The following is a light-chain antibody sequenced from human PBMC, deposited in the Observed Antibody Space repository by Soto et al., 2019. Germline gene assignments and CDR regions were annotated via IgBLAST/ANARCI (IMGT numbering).Light chain of an antibody. CDR1: SSNIGAGYD. CDR2: GNS. Sequence: QSVLTQPPSVSGAPGQRVTISYTGSSSNIGAGYDVHWYQQLPGTAPKLLIYGNSNRPSGVPDRFSGSKSGTSASLAITGLQAEDEADYYCQSYDSSRRGVVFGGGTKLTVL. CDR3: QSYDSSRRGVV. J-gene: IGLJ2*01. V-gene: IGLV1-40*01.